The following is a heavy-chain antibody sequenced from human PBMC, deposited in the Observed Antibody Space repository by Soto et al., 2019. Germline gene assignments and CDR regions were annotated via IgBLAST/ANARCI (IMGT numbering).Heavy chain of an antibody. CDR1: GFTFSSYP. D-gene: IGHD5-12*01. CDR3: AKNTAATIRVGYDY. CDR2: IVASGGIT. V-gene: IGHV3-23*01. Sequence: EVQLLESGGGLAQPGGSLRLSCAASGFTFSSYPMSWVRQAPGQGLEWVSGIVASGGITYYADSVKGRFTLSRDNSKNTLDMQVKSLRVEDTAVYYCAKNTAATIRVGYDYWGQGTLVTVSS. J-gene: IGHJ4*02.